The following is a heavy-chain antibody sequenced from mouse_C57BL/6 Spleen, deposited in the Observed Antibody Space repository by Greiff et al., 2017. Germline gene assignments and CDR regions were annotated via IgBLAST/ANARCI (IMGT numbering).Heavy chain of an antibody. CDR1: GFSFNTYA. D-gene: IGHD6-1*01. J-gene: IGHJ4*01. Sequence: EVKLVESGGGLVQPKGSLKLSCAASGFSFNTYAMNWVRQAPGKGLEWVARIRSKSNNYATYYADSVKDRFTISRDDSESMLYLQMNNLKTEDTAMYYCVRPSPYYYAMDYWGQGTSVTVSS. CDR3: VRPSPYYYAMDY. V-gene: IGHV10-1*01. CDR2: IRSKSNNYAT.